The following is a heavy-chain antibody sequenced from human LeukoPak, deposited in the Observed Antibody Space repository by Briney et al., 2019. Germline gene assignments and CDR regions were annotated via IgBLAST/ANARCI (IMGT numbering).Heavy chain of an antibody. CDR3: ARGRYYNDSSGYHYYFDY. V-gene: IGHV4-34*01. Sequence: SETLSLTCAVYGGSFSGYYWNWIRQPPGKGLEWIAEINHTGSTNYNPSLKSRVTISVDTSKNQFSLKLSSVTAADTAVYYCARGRYYNDSSGYHYYFDYWGQGTLVTVSS. J-gene: IGHJ4*02. CDR1: GGSFSGYY. D-gene: IGHD3-22*01. CDR2: INHTGST.